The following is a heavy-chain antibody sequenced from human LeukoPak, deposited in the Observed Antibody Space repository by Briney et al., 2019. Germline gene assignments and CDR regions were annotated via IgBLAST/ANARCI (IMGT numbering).Heavy chain of an antibody. Sequence: SETLSLTCTVSGVSISSGNNNWSWIRQPPGKGLEWIGYIYYSGSPNYNPSLRSRVTISVDTSNNQFSLKLSYVTAADTAVYYCARGVIGGYYASYYFDYWGQGTLVTVSS. CDR1: GVSISSGNNN. V-gene: IGHV4-61*01. CDR3: ARGVIGGYYASYYFDY. CDR2: IYYSGSP. J-gene: IGHJ4*02. D-gene: IGHD3-22*01.